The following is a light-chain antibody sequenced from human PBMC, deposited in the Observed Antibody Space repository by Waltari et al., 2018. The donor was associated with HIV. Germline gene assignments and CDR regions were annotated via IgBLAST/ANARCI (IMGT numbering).Light chain of an antibody. CDR2: GDD. V-gene: IGLV1-40*02. CDR1: SNVRALYD. J-gene: IGLJ1*01. CDR3: QSYDSSRGGAYV. Sequence: QSVLKKPPPVSGAPGQRVTLSCSNVRALYDVNWDQPLPAAAPKLLIYGDDNRPSGVPDRFSGSKSGTSASLAITGLQPEDEADYYCQSYDSSRGGAYVFGTGTKVTV.